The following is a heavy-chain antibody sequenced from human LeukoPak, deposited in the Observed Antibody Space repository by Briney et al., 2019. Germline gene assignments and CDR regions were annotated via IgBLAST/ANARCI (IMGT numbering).Heavy chain of an antibody. CDR3: ARVRYGSGSYQFDH. Sequence: SESLSLTWTVAGGSISSYYCSCVRQPPGKGLEWIGYIYYSGSTNYNPSLKSRVTISVDTSKNQFSLKLRSVTAAHSAVYYCARVRYGSGSYQFDHGGQGTLVTVSS. V-gene: IGHV4-59*01. CDR1: GGSISSYY. J-gene: IGHJ4*02. CDR2: IYYSGST. D-gene: IGHD3-10*01.